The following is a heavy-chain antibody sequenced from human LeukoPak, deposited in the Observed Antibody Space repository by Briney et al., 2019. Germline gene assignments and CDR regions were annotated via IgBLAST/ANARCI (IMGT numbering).Heavy chain of an antibody. D-gene: IGHD6-6*01. Sequence: AASVKASCKVSEYTFTTNGTNWVRQATGRGLEWMGWMNPNSGNTGYAQKFQGRITITRNTSISTAYMELSSLRSEDTAVYYCARGLDSSSEDYWGQGTLVTVSS. CDR3: ARGLDSSSEDY. CDR2: MNPNSGNT. V-gene: IGHV1-8*03. CDR1: EYTFTTNG. J-gene: IGHJ4*02.